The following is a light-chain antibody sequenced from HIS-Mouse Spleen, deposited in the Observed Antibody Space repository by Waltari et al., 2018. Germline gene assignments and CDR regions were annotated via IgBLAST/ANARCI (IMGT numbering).Light chain of an antibody. CDR2: EDS. CDR1: ALPKQY. V-gene: IGLV3-10*01. Sequence: SYELTQPPSVSVSPGQTARITCSGDALPKQYAYWYQQKAGQAPWLVIYEDSKRPSGIPERFSGSSSGTMATLTISGAQVEDEADYYCYSTDSSGNHRVFGGGTKLTVL. J-gene: IGLJ2*01. CDR3: YSTDSSGNHRV.